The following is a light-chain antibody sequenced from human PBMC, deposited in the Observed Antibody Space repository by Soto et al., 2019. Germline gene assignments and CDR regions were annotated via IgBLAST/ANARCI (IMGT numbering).Light chain of an antibody. V-gene: IGLV2-18*02. CDR3: SSFTTSDTYV. CDR2: EVS. Sequence: QSVLTQPPSVSGSPGQSVAISCTGTSSDVGSYNRVSWYQQPPGTAPKLIISEVSNRPSGVPDRFSGSKSGNTASLTISGLQAEDGADYYCSSFTTSDTYVFGTGTKVTVL. CDR1: SSDVGSYNR. J-gene: IGLJ1*01.